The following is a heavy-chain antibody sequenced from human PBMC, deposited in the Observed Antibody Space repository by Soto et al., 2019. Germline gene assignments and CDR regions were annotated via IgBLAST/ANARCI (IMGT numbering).Heavy chain of an antibody. J-gene: IGHJ4*02. CDR2: ISSSGSTI. D-gene: IGHD2-2*01. CDR3: ARLPKRYCSSTSCYVHDYFDY. V-gene: IGHV3-11*01. CDR1: GFTFSDYY. Sequence: PGGSLRLSCAASGFTFSDYYMSWIRQAPGKGLEWVSYISSSGSTIYYADSVKGRFTIPRDNAKNSLYLQMNSLRAEDTAVYYCARLPKRYCSSTSCYVHDYFDYWGQGTLVTVSS.